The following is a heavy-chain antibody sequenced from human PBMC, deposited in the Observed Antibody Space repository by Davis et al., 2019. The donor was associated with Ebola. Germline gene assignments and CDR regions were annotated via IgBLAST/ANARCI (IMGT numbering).Heavy chain of an antibody. CDR3: ARQRGGYSYGKNYWYFDL. CDR2: ISAYNGNT. J-gene: IGHJ2*01. Sequence: ASVKVSCKVSGYTFTSYGISWVRQAPGQGLEWMGWISAYNGNTNYAQKLQGRVTMTTDTSTSTAYMELRSLRSDDTAVYYCARQRGGYSYGKNYWYFDLWGRGTLVTVSS. D-gene: IGHD5-18*01. V-gene: IGHV1-18*04. CDR1: GYTFTSYG.